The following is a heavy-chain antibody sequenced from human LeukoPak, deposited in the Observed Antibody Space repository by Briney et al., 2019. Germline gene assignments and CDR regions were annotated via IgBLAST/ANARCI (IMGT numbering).Heavy chain of an antibody. CDR2: IKQDGSEK. J-gene: IGHJ4*02. CDR1: GFTFSSYW. Sequence: GGSLRLSCAASGFTFSSYWMSWVRQAPGKGLEWVANIKQDGSEKYYVDSVKGRFTISRDNAKNSLYLQMNSLRAEDTAVYYCARDHGIGGYSYYLDYWGQGTLVTVSS. CDR3: ARDHGIGGYSYYLDY. D-gene: IGHD3-22*01. V-gene: IGHV3-7*01.